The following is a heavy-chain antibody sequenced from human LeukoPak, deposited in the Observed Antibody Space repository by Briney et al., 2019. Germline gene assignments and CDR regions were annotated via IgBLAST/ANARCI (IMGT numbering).Heavy chain of an antibody. CDR2: ISGSGGST. D-gene: IGHD3-22*01. J-gene: IGHJ4*02. V-gene: IGHV3-23*01. CDR1: GFTFSSYA. CDR3: AKWVSYYDSSGPGY. Sequence: PGGSLRLSCAASGFTFSSYAMSWVRQAPGKGLEWVSAISGSGGSTYYAGSVKGRFTISRDNSKNTLYLQMNSLRAEDTAVYYRAKWVSYYDSSGPGYWGQGTLVTVSS.